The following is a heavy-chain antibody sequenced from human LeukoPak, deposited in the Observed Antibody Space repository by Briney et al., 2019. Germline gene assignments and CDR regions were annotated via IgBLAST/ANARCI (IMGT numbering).Heavy chain of an antibody. CDR3: ARHNGGTSWASAFDY. CDR2: IYSSGST. Sequence: PSETLSLTCTVSGDSISGSYWTWIRQPPGKGLEWVGYIYSSGSTNYNPSLKSRVTISIDTSKNQFSLKLSSVTAADTAVYYCARHNGGTSWASAFDYWGQGTLVTVSS. V-gene: IGHV4-59*08. J-gene: IGHJ4*02. D-gene: IGHD6-13*01. CDR1: GDSISGSY.